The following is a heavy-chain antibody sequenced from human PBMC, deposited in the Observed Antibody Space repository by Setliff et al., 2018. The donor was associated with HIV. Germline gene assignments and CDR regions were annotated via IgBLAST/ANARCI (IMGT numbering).Heavy chain of an antibody. D-gene: IGHD1-26*01. CDR3: ARQGTYSGTYWVRRVASFDI. J-gene: IGHJ3*02. CDR1: GGSFSAYY. V-gene: IGHV4-34*01. CDR2: INHSGST. Sequence: SETLSLTCAVYGGSFSAYYRSWIRQPPGKGLEWIGEINHSGSTNYNPSLKSRVTMSIDTSNNHFSLRLNSVTAADTAIYYCARQGTYSGTYWVRRVASFDIWGQGTMVTVSS.